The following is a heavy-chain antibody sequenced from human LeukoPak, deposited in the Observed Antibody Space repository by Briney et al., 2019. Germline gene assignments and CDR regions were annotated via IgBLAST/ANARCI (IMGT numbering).Heavy chain of an antibody. J-gene: IGHJ4*02. V-gene: IGHV3-21*01. CDR1: GFTFTSYN. CDR2: ISSSSSYM. D-gene: IGHD3-10*01. CDR3: ARDMDGYFDY. Sequence: GGSLRLSCAASGFTFTSYNMNWVRQAPGKGLEWVPCISSSSSYMYYADSVKGRFTISRDNAKNSLYLQMNSLRAEDTAVYHCARDMDGYFDYWGQGTLVTVSS.